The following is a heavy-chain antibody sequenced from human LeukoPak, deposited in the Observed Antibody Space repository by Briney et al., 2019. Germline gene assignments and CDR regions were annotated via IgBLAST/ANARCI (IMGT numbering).Heavy chain of an antibody. D-gene: IGHD2-2*01. V-gene: IGHV4-4*02. Sequence: SETLSLTCAVSGGSISSSNWWSWVRQPPGKGLEWIGEIYHSGSTNYNPSLKSRVTISVDKSKNQFSLKLSSVTAADTAVYYCARRPATAPETFDYWGQGTLVTVSS. CDR3: ARRPATAPETFDY. CDR2: IYHSGST. CDR1: GGSISSSNW. J-gene: IGHJ4*02.